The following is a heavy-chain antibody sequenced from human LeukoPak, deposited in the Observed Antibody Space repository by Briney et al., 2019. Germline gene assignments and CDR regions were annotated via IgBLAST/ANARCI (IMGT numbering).Heavy chain of an antibody. V-gene: IGHV1-69*05. CDR2: IIPIFGTA. J-gene: IGHJ4*02. Sequence: ASVKVSCKASGGTFSSYAISWVRQAPGQGLELMGGIIPIFGTANYAQKFQGRVTITTDESTSTAYMELSSLRSEDTAVYYCARAPFSGSYYIGRLTFDYWGQGTLVTVSS. CDR3: ARAPFSGSYYIGRLTFDY. D-gene: IGHD1-26*01. CDR1: GGTFSSYA.